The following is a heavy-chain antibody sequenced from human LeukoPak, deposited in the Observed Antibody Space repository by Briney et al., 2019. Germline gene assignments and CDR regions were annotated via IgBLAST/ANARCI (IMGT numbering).Heavy chain of an antibody. CDR1: GFTFSSYS. V-gene: IGHV3-21*01. CDR3: ARVLTAPHDGA. Sequence: GGSLRLSCAASGFTFSSYSMNWIRQAPGKGLEWVSSISSSTSYIYYADSVKGRFTISKDNAKNSLYLQMNSLRAEDTAVYYCARVLTAPHDGAWGQGTLVTVSS. J-gene: IGHJ5*02. CDR2: ISSSTSYI. D-gene: IGHD1-1*01.